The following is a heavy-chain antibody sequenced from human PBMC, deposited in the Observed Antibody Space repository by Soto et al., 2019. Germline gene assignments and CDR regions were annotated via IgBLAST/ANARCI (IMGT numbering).Heavy chain of an antibody. CDR1: GGSISSGGYY. Sequence: SETLSLTCTVSGGSISSGGYYWSWIRQHPGKGLEWIGYIYYSGSTYYNPSLKSRVTISVDTSKNQFSLKLSSVTAADTAVYYCARVYGSGSYYNVWFDPWGQGTLVTVSS. J-gene: IGHJ5*02. D-gene: IGHD3-10*01. V-gene: IGHV4-31*03. CDR2: IYYSGST. CDR3: ARVYGSGSYYNVWFDP.